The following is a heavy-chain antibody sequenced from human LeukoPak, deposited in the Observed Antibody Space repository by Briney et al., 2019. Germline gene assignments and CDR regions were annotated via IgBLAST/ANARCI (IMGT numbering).Heavy chain of an antibody. CDR1: GFIVSSNY. V-gene: IGHV3-53*01. CDR2: IRVGGET. D-gene: IGHD7-27*01. J-gene: IGHJ4*02. CDR3: AKGTGDTGYYFDY. Sequence: GGSLRLSCAASGFIVSSNYMNWVRQALGKGLEWVSGIRVGGETHYADSVKGRFTISRDNSENTLYLQMSGLSAEDTAVYYCAKGTGDTGYYFDYWGQGTLVTVSS.